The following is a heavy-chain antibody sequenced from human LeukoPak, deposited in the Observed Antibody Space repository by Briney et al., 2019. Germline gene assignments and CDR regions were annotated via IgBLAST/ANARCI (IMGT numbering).Heavy chain of an antibody. CDR3: AKTKVPNYYGSGSYVDY. Sequence: GGSLRLSCAASGFTFSSYAVSWVRQAPGEGLEWLSAISATGGSTYYADSVKGRFTISRDNSKNTLYLQMNSLRAEDTAVYYCAKTKVPNYYGSGSYVDYWGQGTLVTVSS. V-gene: IGHV3-23*01. CDR2: ISATGGST. D-gene: IGHD3-10*01. J-gene: IGHJ4*02. CDR1: GFTFSSYA.